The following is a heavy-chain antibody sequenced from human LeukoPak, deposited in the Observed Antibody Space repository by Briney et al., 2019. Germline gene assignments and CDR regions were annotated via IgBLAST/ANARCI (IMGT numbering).Heavy chain of an antibody. D-gene: IGHD6-13*01. J-gene: IGHJ6*03. CDR3: ARGAKQQLRNYYYYYYMDV. CDR1: CGSISSSSYY. Sequence: SETLSLTCTVSCGSISSSSYYWGWIRQPPGKGLEWIGSIYYSGSTYYNPSLKSRVTISVDTTKNQFSLKLSSVTAADTAVYYCARGAKQQLRNYYYYYYMDVWGKGTTVTISS. CDR2: IYYSGST. V-gene: IGHV4-39*01.